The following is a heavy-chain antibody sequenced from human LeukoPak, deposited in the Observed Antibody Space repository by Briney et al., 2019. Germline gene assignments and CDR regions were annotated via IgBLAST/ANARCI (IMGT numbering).Heavy chain of an antibody. Sequence: ASVKVSCKASGGTFSSYAISWVRQAPGQGLEWMGGIIPIFGTANYAQKFQGRVTITADESTSTAYMELSSLRSEDTAVYYCARGVGVDILLRYYYYYMDVWGKGTTVTISS. CDR3: ARGVGVDILLRYYYYYMDV. V-gene: IGHV1-69*13. D-gene: IGHD5-12*01. CDR2: IIPIFGTA. J-gene: IGHJ6*03. CDR1: GGTFSSYA.